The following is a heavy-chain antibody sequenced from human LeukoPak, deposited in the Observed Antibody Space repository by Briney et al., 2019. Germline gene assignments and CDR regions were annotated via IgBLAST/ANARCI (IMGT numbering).Heavy chain of an antibody. CDR2: INPNSGGT. J-gene: IGHJ4*02. Sequence: GASVKVSCKASGYAFTGYYMHWVRQAPGQGLEWIGRINPNSGGTNYAQKFQGRVTMTRDTSISTAYMELSRLRSDDTAVYYCARTEVSGSYLAGGSDYWGQGTLVTVSS. D-gene: IGHD1-26*01. CDR3: ARTEVSGSYLAGGSDY. CDR1: GYAFTGYY. V-gene: IGHV1-2*06.